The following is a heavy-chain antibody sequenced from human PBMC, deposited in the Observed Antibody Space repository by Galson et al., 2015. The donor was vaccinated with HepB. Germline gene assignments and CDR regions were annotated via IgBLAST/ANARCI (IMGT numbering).Heavy chain of an antibody. CDR3: ARDRGYYYYYMDV. J-gene: IGHJ6*03. CDR1: GFTFSVYG. CDR2: VYYDGSNK. Sequence: SLRLSCAASGFTFSVYGMHWVRQAPGKGLEWVAVVYYDGSNKYYTDSVKGRFTISRDNSKNTVYLQMNSLRAEDTAVFYCARDRGYYYYYMDVWGKGTTVTVSS. V-gene: IGHV3-33*01.